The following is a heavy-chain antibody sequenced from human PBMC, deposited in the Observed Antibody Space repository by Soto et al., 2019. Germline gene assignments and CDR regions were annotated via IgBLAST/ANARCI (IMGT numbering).Heavy chain of an antibody. CDR1: GHSISADY. D-gene: IGHD3-22*01. Sequence: QVQLQESGPGLVKASETLSLSCTVSGHSISADYWSWIRQPAGKRLEWIGRVDASGNTNYNPSLKSRVTMSVDTSKNHFFLKVRSVTAADTAMYFCARDVGGSVVPHWFDPWGQGALVTVSS. J-gene: IGHJ5*02. V-gene: IGHV4-4*07. CDR3: ARDVGGSVVPHWFDP. CDR2: VDASGNT.